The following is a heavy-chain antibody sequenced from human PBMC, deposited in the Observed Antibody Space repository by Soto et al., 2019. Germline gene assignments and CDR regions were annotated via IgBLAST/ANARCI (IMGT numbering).Heavy chain of an antibody. Sequence: EVQLVESGGALVQPGGSLRLTCAASGFPFSNYHMNWVRQAPGKGLEWLSYISTTRTTIYYADSVRGRFTISRDNVHNSLYLYMSSLRDEDTAVYYCARDRGGLDFWGQGTLLTVSS. CDR1: GFPFSNYH. CDR2: ISTTRTTI. J-gene: IGHJ4*02. D-gene: IGHD6-25*01. V-gene: IGHV3-48*02. CDR3: ARDRGGLDF.